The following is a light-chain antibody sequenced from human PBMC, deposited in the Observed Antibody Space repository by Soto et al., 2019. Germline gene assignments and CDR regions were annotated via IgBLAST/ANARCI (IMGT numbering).Light chain of an antibody. J-gene: IGKJ5*01. CDR2: DTS. Sequence: EIVLTQSPATLSLSPGERATLSCRASQSVSSYLACYQQKPGQAPRLLIFDTSNRATGIPARFSGSGFGTDFTLTISSLEPEDFAVYYCQQRSNWPRGFGQGTRLEIK. V-gene: IGKV3-11*01. CDR3: QQRSNWPRG. CDR1: QSVSSY.